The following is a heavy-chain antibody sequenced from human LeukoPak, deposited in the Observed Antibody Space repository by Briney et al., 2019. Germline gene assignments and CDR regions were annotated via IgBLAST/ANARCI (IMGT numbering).Heavy chain of an antibody. CDR2: ISGSGGST. D-gene: IGHD2-15*01. V-gene: IGHV3-23*01. CDR3: AKIFAVVVVAATSDY. J-gene: IGHJ4*02. Sequence: QPGGSLRLSCAASGFTFRSYAMSWVRQAPGKGLEWVSAISGSGGSTYYADSVKGRFTISRDNSKNTLYLQMNSLRAEDTAVYYCAKIFAVVVVAATSDYWGQGTLVTVSS. CDR1: GFTFRSYA.